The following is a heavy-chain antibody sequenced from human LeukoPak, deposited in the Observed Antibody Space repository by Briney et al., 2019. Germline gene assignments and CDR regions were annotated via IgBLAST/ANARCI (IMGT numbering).Heavy chain of an antibody. CDR1: GYTLTELP. D-gene: IGHD2-2*01. J-gene: IGHJ4*02. Sequence: VASVKVSCKVSGYTLTELPMHWVRQAPGKGLEWMGGFDPEDGETIYAQKFQGRVTMTEDTSTDTAYMELSSLRSEDTAVYYCATRVACSSTSCYSFDYWGQGTLVTVSS. CDR3: ATRVACSSTSCYSFDY. V-gene: IGHV1-24*01. CDR2: FDPEDGET.